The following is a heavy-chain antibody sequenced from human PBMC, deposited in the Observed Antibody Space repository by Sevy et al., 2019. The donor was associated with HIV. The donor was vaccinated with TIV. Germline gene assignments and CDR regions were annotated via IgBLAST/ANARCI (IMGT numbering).Heavy chain of an antibody. D-gene: IGHD6-19*01. Sequence: SETLSLTCAVSGYSISSDYYWGWIRQPPGKGLEWIGSDYHSGSSHYNPSHKSRVTISVDTSKNQFSLKLSSVTAADTAVYYCARAIGTQVAGLYYFDYWGQGTLVTVSS. CDR3: ARAIGTQVAGLYYFDY. CDR2: DYHSGSS. V-gene: IGHV4-38-2*01. CDR1: GYSISSDYY. J-gene: IGHJ4*02.